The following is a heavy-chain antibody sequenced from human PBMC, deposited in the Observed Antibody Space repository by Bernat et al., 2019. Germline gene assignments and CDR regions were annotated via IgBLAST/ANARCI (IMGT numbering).Heavy chain of an antibody. CDR3: ARDSARRNSRYDMDV. J-gene: IGHJ6*02. CDR2: ISGRRSDI. D-gene: IGHD2-2*01. Sequence: QVQLVESGGGLVKPGGSLRLSCAASGFTFSDYYMNWIRQAPGKGLGWVSYISGRRSDITYADSVEGRFTISRDNAKKSLYLHMKSLRAEGTAVYYCARDSARRNSRYDMDVWGRGATVIVS. V-gene: IGHV3-11*05. CDR1: GFTFSDYY.